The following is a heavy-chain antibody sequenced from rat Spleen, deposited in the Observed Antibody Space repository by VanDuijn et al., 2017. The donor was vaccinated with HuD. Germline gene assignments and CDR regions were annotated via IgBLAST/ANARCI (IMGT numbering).Heavy chain of an antibody. J-gene: IGHJ2*01. D-gene: IGHD1-2*01. Sequence: EVQLVESGGGLVQPGGSMKLSCAASGIIFSNYGMAWVRQAPKKGLEWVAYIGFNGGGTYYRDSVKGRFTISRDNAKSTLYLQMDSLRSEDTATYYCATHGTMAARSGYYFDYWGQGVMVTVSS. CDR2: IGFNGGGT. CDR1: GIIFSNYG. CDR3: ATHGTMAARSGYYFDY. V-gene: IGHV5-25*01.